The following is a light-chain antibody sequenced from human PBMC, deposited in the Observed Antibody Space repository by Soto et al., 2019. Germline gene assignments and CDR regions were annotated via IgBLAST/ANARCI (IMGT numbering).Light chain of an antibody. CDR2: KAS. CDR3: QQYNSHPYT. Sequence: DSPRTQSRSTLYAADRDRVTITCRASQSISSWLAWYQQKPGKATKLLIYKASSLDSGVPSRFSGSGSGTDFTLTISSLQPDDFATYYCQQYNSHPYTFGQGTRLEVK. CDR1: QSISSW. J-gene: IGKJ5*01. V-gene: IGKV1-5*03.